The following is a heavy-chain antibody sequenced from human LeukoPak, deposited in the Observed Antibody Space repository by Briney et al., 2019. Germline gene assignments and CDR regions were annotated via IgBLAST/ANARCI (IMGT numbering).Heavy chain of an antibody. Sequence: SVKVSCKASGGTFSSYAISWVRQAPGQGLEWMGMIIPILGIANYAQKFQGRVTITADKSTSTAYMELSSLRSEDTAVYYCARYDILTGYPYFDYWGQGTLVTVSS. CDR3: ARYDILTGYPYFDY. CDR2: IIPILGIA. J-gene: IGHJ4*02. D-gene: IGHD3-9*01. V-gene: IGHV1-69*04. CDR1: GGTFSSYA.